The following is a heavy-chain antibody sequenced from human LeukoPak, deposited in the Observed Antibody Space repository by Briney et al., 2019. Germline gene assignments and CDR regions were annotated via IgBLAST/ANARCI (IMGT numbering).Heavy chain of an antibody. Sequence: GGSLRLSCAASGFTFSSFWMSWVRQAPGKGLEWVANIRKDGSLQYYVDSVEGRFIISRDNAKNSLYLQMNSLRADDTAVYYCTRVSGGYDLSDYWGQGTLVTVSS. CDR1: GFTFSSFW. J-gene: IGHJ4*02. V-gene: IGHV3-7*03. D-gene: IGHD3-3*01. CDR3: TRVSGGYDLSDY. CDR2: IRKDGSLQ.